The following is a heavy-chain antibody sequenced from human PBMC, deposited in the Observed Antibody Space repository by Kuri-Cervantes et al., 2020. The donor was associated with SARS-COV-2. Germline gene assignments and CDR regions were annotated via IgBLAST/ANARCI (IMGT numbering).Heavy chain of an antibody. CDR1: GGSFSGYY. V-gene: IGHV4-34*01. Sequence: SQTLSLTCAVYGGSFSGYYWSWIRQPPGKGLEWIGEINHSGSTNYNPSLKSRVTISVDTSKNQFSLKLSSVTAADTAVYYCASPPEYDSSGSPFDYWGQGTLVTVSS. J-gene: IGHJ4*02. CDR2: INHSGST. CDR3: ASPPEYDSSGSPFDY. D-gene: IGHD3-22*01.